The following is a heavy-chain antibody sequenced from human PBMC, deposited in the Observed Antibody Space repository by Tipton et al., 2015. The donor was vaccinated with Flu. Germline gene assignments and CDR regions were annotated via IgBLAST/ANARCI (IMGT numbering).Heavy chain of an antibody. CDR3: ARGGASSQWFDP. Sequence: LRLSCTVSGGSISGFYWSWIRQPPGRGLEWIGYIYYSGNTNYNPSLKSRVTMSVDTSKNQSSLNLSSVTAADTAVYYCARGGASSQWFDPWGQGTLVTVSS. CDR1: GGSISGFY. V-gene: IGHV4-59*01. D-gene: IGHD6-6*01. CDR2: IYYSGNT. J-gene: IGHJ5*02.